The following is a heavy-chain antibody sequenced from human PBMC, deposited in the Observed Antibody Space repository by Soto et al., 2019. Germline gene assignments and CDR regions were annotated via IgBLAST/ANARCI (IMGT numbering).Heavy chain of an antibody. V-gene: IGHV1-8*01. CDR3: ARGGDLEGLWRVDP. D-gene: IGHD3-3*01. Sequence: QVQLVQSGAEVKKPGASVKVSCKASGYTFTNYDINWVRQATGQGLEWMGWMNANSGDTGSAQKFQGRVTMTRNTSIATAYMELNTLRSEDKDVYYCARGGDLEGLWRVDPWGQGTLVTVSS. CDR2: MNANSGDT. J-gene: IGHJ5*02. CDR1: GYTFTNYD.